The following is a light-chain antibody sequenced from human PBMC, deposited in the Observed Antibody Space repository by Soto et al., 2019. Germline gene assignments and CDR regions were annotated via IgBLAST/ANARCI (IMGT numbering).Light chain of an antibody. J-gene: IGLJ2*01. CDR3: RSYRSRSTLVV. CDR2: DVS. CDR1: NSDIGGYNF. Sequence: QSVLTQPASVFGSPGQSITISCTGTNSDIGGYNFVSWYQQHPGKVPKLMIYDVSNRPSGVSDRFSGSKSGNTASLTISGLQAEDEADYYCRSYRSRSTLVVFGGWNNQTVL. V-gene: IGLV2-14*03.